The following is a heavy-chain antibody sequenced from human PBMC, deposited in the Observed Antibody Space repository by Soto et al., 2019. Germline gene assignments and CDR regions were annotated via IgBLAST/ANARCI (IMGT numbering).Heavy chain of an antibody. J-gene: IGHJ5*02. CDR3: ARVGPWVPYYYDSSPYTFENWFDP. CDR2: IYYSGTT. D-gene: IGHD3-22*01. CDR1: GGSVSSGSYY. Sequence: PSETLSLTCTVSGGSVSSGSYYWTWIRQPPGKGLEWLGYIYYSGTTNYNPPLKSRITISVDTSGNQFSLILNSVTAADTAVYYCARVGPWVPYYYDSSPYTFENWFDPWGQGTLVTVSS. V-gene: IGHV4-61*01.